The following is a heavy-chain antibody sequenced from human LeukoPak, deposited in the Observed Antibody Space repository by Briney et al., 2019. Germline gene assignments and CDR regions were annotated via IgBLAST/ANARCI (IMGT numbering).Heavy chain of an antibody. J-gene: IGHJ4*02. V-gene: IGHV3-30-3*01. D-gene: IGHD6-19*01. CDR1: GFTFSSYA. Sequence: GGSLRLSCAASGFTFSSYAMHWVRQAPGKGLEWVAVMSYDGSNKYYADSVKGRFTISRDNSKNTLYLQMNSLRAEDTAVYYCAAHPLIAVASDYWGQGTLVTVSS. CDR3: AAHPLIAVASDY. CDR2: MSYDGSNK.